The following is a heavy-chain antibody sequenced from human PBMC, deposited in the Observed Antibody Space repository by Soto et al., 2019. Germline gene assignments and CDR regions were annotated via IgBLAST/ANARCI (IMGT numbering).Heavy chain of an antibody. Sequence: SETLSLTCAVYGGSFSGYYWSWIRQPPGKGLEWIGEINHSGSTNYNPSLKSRVTISVDTSKNQFSLKLSSVTAADTAVYYCARSRPNCSSTSCYFGSSWTGGWHFDYWGQGTLVTVSS. CDR2: INHSGST. V-gene: IGHV4-34*01. CDR1: GGSFSGYY. J-gene: IGHJ4*02. D-gene: IGHD2-2*01. CDR3: ARSRPNCSSTSCYFGSSWTGGWHFDY.